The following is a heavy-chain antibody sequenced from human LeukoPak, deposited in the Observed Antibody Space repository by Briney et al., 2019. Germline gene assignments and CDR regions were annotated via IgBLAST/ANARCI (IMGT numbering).Heavy chain of an antibody. CDR3: ASLQTDPTIVNGF. J-gene: IGHJ4*02. CDR1: GFTFSSYG. V-gene: IGHV3-33*01. Sequence: GGSLRLSCAASGFTFSSYGMHWVRQAPGKGLEWVAVIWYDGSNKYYADSVKGRFTISRDNSKNTLYLQMNSLRAEDTAVYYCASLQTDPTIVNGFRGQGTLVTVSS. D-gene: IGHD5-24*01. CDR2: IWYDGSNK.